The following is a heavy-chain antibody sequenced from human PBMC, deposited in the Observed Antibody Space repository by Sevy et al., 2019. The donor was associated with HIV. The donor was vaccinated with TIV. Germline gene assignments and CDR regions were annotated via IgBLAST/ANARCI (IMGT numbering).Heavy chain of an antibody. J-gene: IGHJ3*02. V-gene: IGHV4-59*01. CDR3: ARGSDWNGGAFDI. CDR1: GGSISSYY. CDR2: IFYSGST. D-gene: IGHD1-1*01. Sequence: SETLSLTCSVSGGSISSYYWGWIRQSPGKGLEWIGYIFYSGSTNYNPSLRSRVTISVDTSKNQFSLKLTSVIASDTAVYFCARGSDWNGGAFDIWGQGTVVTVSS.